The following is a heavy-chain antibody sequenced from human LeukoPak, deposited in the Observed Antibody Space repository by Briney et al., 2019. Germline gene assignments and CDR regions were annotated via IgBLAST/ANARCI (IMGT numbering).Heavy chain of an antibody. CDR3: ARGLGNYYDFWSGFGMDV. J-gene: IGHJ6*02. CDR2: IYYSGST. CDR1: GGSISSGGYY. Sequence: SQTLSLTCTVSGGSISSGGYYWSWIRQHPGTGLEWIGYIYYSGSTYYNPSLKSRVTISVDTSKNQFSLKLSSVTAADTAVYYCARGLGNYYDFWSGFGMDVWGQGTTVTVSS. D-gene: IGHD3-3*01. V-gene: IGHV4-31*03.